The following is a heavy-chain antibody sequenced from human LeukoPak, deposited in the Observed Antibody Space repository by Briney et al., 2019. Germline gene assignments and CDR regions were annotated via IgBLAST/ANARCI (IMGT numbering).Heavy chain of an antibody. V-gene: IGHV3-48*01. Sequence: HSGGSLRLSCAASGFPFSSYWMTWVRQAPGKGLEWVSYISSSSSTIYYADSVKGRFTISRDNAKNSLYLQMNSLRAEDTAVYYCARDRYDILTGYVRFDYWGQGTLVTVSS. CDR3: ARDRYDILTGYVRFDY. CDR1: GFPFSSYW. D-gene: IGHD3-9*01. CDR2: ISSSSSTI. J-gene: IGHJ4*02.